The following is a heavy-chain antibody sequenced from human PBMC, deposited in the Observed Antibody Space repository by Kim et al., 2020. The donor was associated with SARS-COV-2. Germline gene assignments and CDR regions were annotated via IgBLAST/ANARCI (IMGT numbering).Heavy chain of an antibody. CDR2: IYYNGNT. CDR1: GGSISRYY. Sequence: SETLSLTCTVSGGSISRYYWSWIRQPPGKGLEWIGYIYYNGNTNYNPSLKSRVTISVDTSKNQFSLKLSSVTAADTAVYYCVRRALGYCSGGSCYWAF. J-gene: IGHJ3*01. D-gene: IGHD2-15*01. CDR3: VRRALGYCSGGSCYWAF. V-gene: IGHV4-59*08.